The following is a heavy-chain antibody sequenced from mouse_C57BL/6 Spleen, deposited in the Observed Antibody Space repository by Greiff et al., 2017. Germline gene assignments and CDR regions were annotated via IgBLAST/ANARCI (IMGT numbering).Heavy chain of an antibody. Sequence: QVQLQQPGAELVKPGASVKLSCKASGYTFTSYWMHWVKQRPGQGLEWIGMIHPNSGSTNYNEKFKSKATLTVDKSSSTAYMQLSSLTSEYSAVYDCRIYDGYYYAIDYWGQGTSVTDSS. D-gene: IGHD2-3*01. CDR1: GYTFTSYW. CDR3: RIYDGYYYAIDY. J-gene: IGHJ4*01. CDR2: IHPNSGST. V-gene: IGHV1-64*01.